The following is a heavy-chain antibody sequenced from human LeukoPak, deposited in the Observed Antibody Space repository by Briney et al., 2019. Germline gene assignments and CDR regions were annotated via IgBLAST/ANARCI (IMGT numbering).Heavy chain of an antibody. Sequence: GSVRLSCTASGFTFSSYWIRWVRHAPRKGVEGVANMKRGGSEKYYLDSVKGRFTISRDNAKNSLYLQMNSLRAEDTAVYYCARDWAARLAYWGQGPLVTVSS. J-gene: IGHJ4*02. CDR3: ARDWAARLAY. D-gene: IGHD6-6*01. CDR1: GFTFSSYW. CDR2: MKRGGSEK. V-gene: IGHV3-7*01.